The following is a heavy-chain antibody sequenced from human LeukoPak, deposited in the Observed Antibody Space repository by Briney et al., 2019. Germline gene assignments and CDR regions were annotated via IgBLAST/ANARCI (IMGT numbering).Heavy chain of an antibody. CDR1: GYTFTNYG. CDR2: ISPYKGDR. Sequence: ASVKVSCKASGYTFTNYGITWVRQAPGQGLEWMGWISPYKGDRNYAQSLQGRVTMTTDTSTSTAYMEVRSLGSDDTAVYYCATEGGWQPTDYGDNVYWGQGTLVTVSS. CDR3: ATEGGWQPTDYGDNVY. V-gene: IGHV1-18*01. J-gene: IGHJ4*02. D-gene: IGHD4-17*01.